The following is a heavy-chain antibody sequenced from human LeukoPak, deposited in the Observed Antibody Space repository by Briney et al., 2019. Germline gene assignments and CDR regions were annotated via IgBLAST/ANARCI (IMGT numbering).Heavy chain of an antibody. CDR3: ASGTTSSTPAY. V-gene: IGHV4-31*03. CDR2: IYYSGST. D-gene: IGHD4-17*01. Sequence: NPSQTLSLTCTVSGGSISSGGYYWSWIRQHPGKGQEWIGYIYYSGSTYYNPSLKSRVTISVDTSKNQFSLKLSSVTAADTAVYYCASGTTSSTPAYWGQGTLVTVSS. CDR1: GGSISSGGYY. J-gene: IGHJ4*02.